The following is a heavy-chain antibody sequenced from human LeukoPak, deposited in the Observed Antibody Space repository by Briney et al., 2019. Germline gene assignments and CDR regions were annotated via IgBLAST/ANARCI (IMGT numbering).Heavy chain of an antibody. D-gene: IGHD3-22*01. CDR1: GFTFSSYG. J-gene: IGHJ2*01. CDR2: ISSDGSNK. V-gene: IGHV3-30*18. Sequence: GGSLRLSCAASGFTFSSYGMHWVRQAPGKGLEWVAVISSDGSNKYYADSVKDRLTISRDNSKNTLNLQMNSLRAEDTAVYYCAKKSAPDYYDSSSDRYFDLWGRGTLVTVSS. CDR3: AKKSAPDYYDSSSDRYFDL.